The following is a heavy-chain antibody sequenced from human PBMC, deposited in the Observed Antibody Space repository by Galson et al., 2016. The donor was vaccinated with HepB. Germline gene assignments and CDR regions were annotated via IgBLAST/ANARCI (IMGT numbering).Heavy chain of an antibody. D-gene: IGHD6-25*01. CDR2: ISVDGVGK. V-gene: IGHV3-30-3*01. CDR1: GLTLSNHV. J-gene: IGHJ4*02. CDR3: ATEGGTSGRAGYLDY. Sequence: SLRLSCAASGLTLSNHVIHCVRQAPGKGLEWVAAISVDGVGKYYADSVKGRFTVSRDNSKNIVYLQMNSVRVEDTAIYFCATEGGTSGRAGYLDYWGQGTLVTVSS.